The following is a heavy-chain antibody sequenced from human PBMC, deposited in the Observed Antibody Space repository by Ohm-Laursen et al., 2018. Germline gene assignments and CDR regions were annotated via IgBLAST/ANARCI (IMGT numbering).Heavy chain of an antibody. CDR3: ARSPNYHDAFDI. CDR1: GYTFTSYD. CDR2: MNPNSGNT. D-gene: IGHD1-1*01. Sequence: ASVKVSCKASGYTFTSYDINWGRQATGQGLEWMGWMNPNSGNTGYAQKFQGRATMTRNTSISTAYMELSSLRSEDTAVYYCARSPNYHDAFDIWGQGTMVTVSS. V-gene: IGHV1-8*01. J-gene: IGHJ3*02.